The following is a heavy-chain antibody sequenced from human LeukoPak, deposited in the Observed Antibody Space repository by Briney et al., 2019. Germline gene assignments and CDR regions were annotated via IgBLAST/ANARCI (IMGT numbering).Heavy chain of an antibody. V-gene: IGHV1-2*02. CDR3: ARVGFFGDSYENY. CDR1: GYTFTGYY. J-gene: IGHJ4*02. CDR2: ISPNSGGT. Sequence: ASVKVSCKASGYTFTGYYMHWVRQAPGQGLEWMGWISPNSGGTNYAQKFQGRVTMTRDTSISTAYMELSRLRSDDTAVYYCARVGFFGDSYENYWGQGTLVTVSS. D-gene: IGHD5-18*01.